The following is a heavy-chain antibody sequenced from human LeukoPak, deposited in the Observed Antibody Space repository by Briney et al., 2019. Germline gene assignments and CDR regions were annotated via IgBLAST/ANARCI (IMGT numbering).Heavy chain of an antibody. D-gene: IGHD2-15*01. CDR2: ISAYNGNT. CDR3: AREGAGYCSGGSCYSSLDY. V-gene: IGHV1-18*04. Sequence: ASVKVSCKASGYTFTSYGISWVRQAPGQGLEWMGWISAYNGNTNYAQKLQGRVTMTTDISTSTAYMELRSLRSDDTAVYYCAREGAGYCSGGSCYSSLDYWGQGTLVTVSS. CDR1: GYTFTSYG. J-gene: IGHJ4*02.